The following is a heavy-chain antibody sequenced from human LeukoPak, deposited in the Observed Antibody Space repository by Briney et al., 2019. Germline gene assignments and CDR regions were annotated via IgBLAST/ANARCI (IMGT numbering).Heavy chain of an antibody. D-gene: IGHD3-10*01. J-gene: IGHJ4*02. CDR1: GFTFSRYG. V-gene: IGHV3-23*01. Sequence: GGSLRLSCAASGFTFSRYGMSWVRQAPGKGLEWVSDISLSGGSTNYADSVKGRFTISRDNSKNTLDLQMKSLRVEDTAVYYCAKVGVSVAYYFDYWGQGTLVTVSS. CDR2: ISLSGGST. CDR3: AKVGVSVAYYFDY.